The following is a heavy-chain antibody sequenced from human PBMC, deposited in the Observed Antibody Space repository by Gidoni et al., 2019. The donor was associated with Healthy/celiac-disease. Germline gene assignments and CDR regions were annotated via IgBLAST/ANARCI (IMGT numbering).Heavy chain of an antibody. Sequence: RLSCAASGFTFSSDSMNWVRQAPGQGLEWVSSISSSSSYIYYADSVKGRFTISRDNAKNSLYLQMNSLRAEDTAVYYCARDDVVVPAAFNYYYYYGMDVWGQGTTVTVSS. CDR2: ISSSSSYI. CDR1: GFTFSSDS. V-gene: IGHV3-21*01. CDR3: ARDDVVVPAAFNYYYYYGMDV. J-gene: IGHJ6*02. D-gene: IGHD2-2*01.